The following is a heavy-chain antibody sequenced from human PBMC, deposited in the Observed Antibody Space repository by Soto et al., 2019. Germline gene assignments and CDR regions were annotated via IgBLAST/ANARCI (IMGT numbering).Heavy chain of an antibody. CDR2: IFYTGNT. CDR1: GGSISNYY. Sequence: SETLSLTCTVSGGSISNYYWSWIRQPPGKGLEWIGHIFYTGNTNYNPAIESRVTISVDTSKNQFSLKLSSVTAADTAFYFCARDSGYNYGYFRWFDPWGQGTLVTVS. D-gene: IGHD5-18*01. CDR3: ARDSGYNYGYFRWFDP. J-gene: IGHJ5*02. V-gene: IGHV4-59*01.